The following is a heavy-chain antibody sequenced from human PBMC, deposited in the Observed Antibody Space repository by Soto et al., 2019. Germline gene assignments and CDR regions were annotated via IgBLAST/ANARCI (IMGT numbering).Heavy chain of an antibody. V-gene: IGHV4-31*03. CDR2: RYYSGSISYSGTT. D-gene: IGHD5-18*01. Sequence: SETLSLTCTVSGGSISSGGYYWGWIRQHPGKGLEWIGYRYYSGSISYSGTTYYNPSLKSRVTISVDTSKNQFSLNLTSVTAADTAVYYCARSPTAMGDDAFDIWGQGTMVTVSS. CDR3: ARSPTAMGDDAFDI. J-gene: IGHJ3*02. CDR1: GGSISSGGYY.